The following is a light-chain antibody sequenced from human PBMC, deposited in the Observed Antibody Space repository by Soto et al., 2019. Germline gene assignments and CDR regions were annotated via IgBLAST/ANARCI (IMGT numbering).Light chain of an antibody. CDR1: SSNIGSYT. CDR2: NNY. Sequence: QSVLTQPPSASGTPGQRVTISCSGSSSNIGSYTVNWYQQLPGTAPKLLIYNNYQRPSGVPDRFSGSKAGTSASLAISGLQSEDEADYFCAAWDDTLNAYYAFGTGTKVTVL. CDR3: AAWDDTLNAYYA. V-gene: IGLV1-44*01. J-gene: IGLJ1*01.